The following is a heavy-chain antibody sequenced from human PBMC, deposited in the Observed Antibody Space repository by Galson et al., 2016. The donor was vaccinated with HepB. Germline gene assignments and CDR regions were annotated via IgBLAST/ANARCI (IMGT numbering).Heavy chain of an antibody. D-gene: IGHD3-10*01. V-gene: IGHV4-61*01. Sequence: SETLSLTCTVSGGSVSSRSNYWAWIRQPPGKGMEWIGYIFYNGSPNYTPPLKSRVPMSVDTSKNQFSLKLNSVTAADTAVYYCARAPYYYGSGNWFDPWGQGTLVTVSS. J-gene: IGHJ5*02. CDR1: GGSVSSRSNY. CDR3: ARAPYYYGSGNWFDP. CDR2: IFYNGSP.